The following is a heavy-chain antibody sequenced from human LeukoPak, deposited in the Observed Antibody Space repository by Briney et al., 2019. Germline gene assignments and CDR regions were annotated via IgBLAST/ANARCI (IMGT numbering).Heavy chain of an antibody. CDR3: ARDGSVRGYYYYMDV. D-gene: IGHD3-10*01. Sequence: GSLRLSCAASEFSVGSNYMTWVRQAPGKGLEWVGSIYYSGSTYYNPSLKSRVTISVDTSKNQFSLKLSSVTAADTAVYYCARDGSVRGYYYYMDVWGKGTTVTVSS. CDR2: IYYSGST. CDR1: EFSVGSNY. J-gene: IGHJ6*03. V-gene: IGHV4-39*07.